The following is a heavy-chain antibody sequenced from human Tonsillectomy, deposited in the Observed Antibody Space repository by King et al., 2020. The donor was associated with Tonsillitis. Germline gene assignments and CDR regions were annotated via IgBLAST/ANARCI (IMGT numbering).Heavy chain of an antibody. J-gene: IGHJ3*02. CDR3: AKVDDSSGYYLGAFDI. Sequence: VQLVESGGGLVQPSRSLRLSCAASGFTFDDYAMHWVRQAPGKGLEWVSGINWNGGSIVYADSVKGRFTISRDNAKNSLYLQMNSLRAEDTALYYCAKVDDSSGYYLGAFDIWGQGTMVTVSS. V-gene: IGHV3-9*01. D-gene: IGHD3-22*01. CDR2: INWNGGSI. CDR1: GFTFDDYA.